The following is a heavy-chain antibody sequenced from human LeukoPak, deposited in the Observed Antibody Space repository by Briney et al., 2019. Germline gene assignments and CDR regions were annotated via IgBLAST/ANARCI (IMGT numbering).Heavy chain of an antibody. CDR1: GYTFTSYY. V-gene: IGHV1-46*01. J-gene: IGHJ4*02. CDR2: INPSGGST. Sequence: ASVKVSCKASGYTFTSYYMHWVRQAPGQGLEWMGIINPSGGSTSYAQKFQGRVTMTEDTSTDKAYMELSSLRSEDTAVYYCATDPYCSSTSCPFDYWGQGTLVTVSS. D-gene: IGHD2-2*01. CDR3: ATDPYCSSTSCPFDY.